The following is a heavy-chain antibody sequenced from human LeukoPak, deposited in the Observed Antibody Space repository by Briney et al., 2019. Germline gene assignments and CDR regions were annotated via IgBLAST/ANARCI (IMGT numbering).Heavy chain of an antibody. CDR3: ARDLYPQYSSGWYDSFGGMDV. Sequence: ASVKVSCKASGYTFTGYYMHWVRQAPGQGLEWMGWINPNSGGTNYAQKFQGWVTMTRDTSISTAYMELSRLRSDDTAVYYCARDLYPQYSSGWYDSFGGMDVWGQGTTVTVSS. CDR2: INPNSGGT. V-gene: IGHV1-2*04. D-gene: IGHD6-19*01. J-gene: IGHJ6*02. CDR1: GYTFTGYY.